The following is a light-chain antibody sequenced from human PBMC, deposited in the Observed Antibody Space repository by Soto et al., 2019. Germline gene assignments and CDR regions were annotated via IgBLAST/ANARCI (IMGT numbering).Light chain of an antibody. CDR1: QSVTSL. J-gene: IGKJ1*01. CDR2: DVS. V-gene: IGKV1-5*01. Sequence: DIQMTQSPTTLSASVGDRVIITCRASQSVTSLLAWYQQKPGKAPKLLIYDVSSLQTGVPSRFSGSGSGTEFTLTISRLQPDDFATYYCQQYNNDWAFGQGTKVE. CDR3: QQYNNDWA.